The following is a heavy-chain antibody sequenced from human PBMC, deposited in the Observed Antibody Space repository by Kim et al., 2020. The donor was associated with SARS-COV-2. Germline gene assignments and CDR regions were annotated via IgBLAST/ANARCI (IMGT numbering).Heavy chain of an antibody. CDR3: ARDPYPLRITMVQGVLLNWFDP. CDR1: GFTFSSYA. J-gene: IGHJ5*02. V-gene: IGHV3-30*04. CDR2: ISYDGSNK. D-gene: IGHD3-10*01. Sequence: GGSLRLSCAASGFTFSSYAMHWVRQAPGKGLEWVAVISYDGSNKYYVDSVKGRFTISRDNSKNTLYLQMNSLRAEDTAVYYCARDPYPLRITMVQGVLLNWFDPWGQGTLVTVSS.